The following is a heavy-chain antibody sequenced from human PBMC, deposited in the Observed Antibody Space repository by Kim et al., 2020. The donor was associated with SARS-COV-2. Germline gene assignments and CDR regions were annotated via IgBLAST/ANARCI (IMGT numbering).Heavy chain of an antibody. Sequence: ASVKVSCKASGYTFTSYDINWVRQATGQGLEWMGWMNPNSGNTGYAQKFQGRVTMTRNTSISTAYMELSSLRSEDTAVYFCARGNGRGMAPQFGYWGQGTLVTVSS. CDR1: GYTFTSYD. J-gene: IGHJ4*02. CDR3: ARGNGRGMAPQFGY. V-gene: IGHV1-8*01. CDR2: MNPNSGNT. D-gene: IGHD1-26*01.